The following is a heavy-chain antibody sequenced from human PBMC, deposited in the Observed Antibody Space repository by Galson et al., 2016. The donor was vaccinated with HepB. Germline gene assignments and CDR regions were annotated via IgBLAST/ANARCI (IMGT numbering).Heavy chain of an antibody. CDR1: GDSVSSINAA. D-gene: IGHD2-21*02. J-gene: IGHJ3*02. CDR3: ASGTAYGSAFEI. Sequence: CAISGDSVSSINAAWHWLRQSPSRGLEWLGRTYYRSKWYNDYATSLKGRIIITPDTSKKQSSLQLDSVSHEDTAVYYCASGTAYGSAFEIWGQGTLVTVSS. V-gene: IGHV6-1*01. CDR2: TYYRSKWYN.